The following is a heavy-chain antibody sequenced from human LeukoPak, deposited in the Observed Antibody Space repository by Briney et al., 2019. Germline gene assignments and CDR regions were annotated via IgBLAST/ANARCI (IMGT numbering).Heavy chain of an antibody. D-gene: IGHD1-26*01. V-gene: IGHV4-59*08. CDR3: ARRGGATGAFDI. CDR2: IYCSGST. Sequence: SETLSLTCTVSGGSISSYYWSWIRQPPGKGLEWIGYIYCSGSTNYNPSLKSRVTISVDTSKNQFSLKLSSVTAADTAVYYCARRGGATGAFDIWGQGTMVTVSS. J-gene: IGHJ3*02. CDR1: GGSISSYY.